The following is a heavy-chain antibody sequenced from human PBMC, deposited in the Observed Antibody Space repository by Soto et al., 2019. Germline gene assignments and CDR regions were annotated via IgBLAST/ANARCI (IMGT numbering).Heavy chain of an antibody. D-gene: IGHD5-12*01. V-gene: IGHV6-1*01. CDR3: ARDRLGDGYNDY. Sequence: PSQTLSLTCAISGDSVPSNSAAWSWIRQSPSRGLEWLGRTYYRSKWYNNYAVSVKSRITINPDTSKNQFSLQLNSVTPGDTAVYYCARDRLGDGYNDYWGQGTLVTVSS. J-gene: IGHJ4*02. CDR1: GDSVPSNSAA. CDR2: TYYRSKWYN.